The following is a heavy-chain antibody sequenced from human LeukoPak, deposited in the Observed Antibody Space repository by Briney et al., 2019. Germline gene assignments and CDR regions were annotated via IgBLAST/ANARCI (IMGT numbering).Heavy chain of an antibody. CDR2: INWDGGST. J-gene: IGHJ4*02. V-gene: IGHV3-20*04. CDR1: GFTFDDYG. D-gene: IGHD2-15*01. CDR3: ARGHCSGGSCSFDY. Sequence: PGGSLRLSCAASGFTFDDYGMSWVRQAPGKGLEWVSGINWDGGSTGYADSVKGRFTISRDNAKSSLYLQMNSLRAEDTALYYCARGHCSGGSCSFDYWGQGTLVTVSS.